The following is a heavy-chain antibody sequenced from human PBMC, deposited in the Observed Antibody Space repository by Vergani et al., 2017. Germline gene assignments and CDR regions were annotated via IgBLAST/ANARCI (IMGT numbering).Heavy chain of an antibody. CDR1: GFTFSSYG. CDR2: IWYDGSNK. J-gene: IGHJ3*02. D-gene: IGHD3-16*01. CDR3: ARGDGDLGAFDI. V-gene: IGHV3-33*01. Sequence: QVQLVESGGGVVQPGRSLRLSCAASGFTFSSYGMHWVRQAPGKGLEGVAVIWYDGSNKYYADSVKGRFTISSDNSKSTLYLQMNSLRAEDTAVYYCARGDGDLGAFDIWGQGTMVTVSS.